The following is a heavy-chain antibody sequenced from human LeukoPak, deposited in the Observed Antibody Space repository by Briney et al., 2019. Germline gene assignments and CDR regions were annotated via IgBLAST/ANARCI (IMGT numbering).Heavy chain of an antibody. CDR1: GVTFSSYA. CDR3: ATLVTTVTTGGS. D-gene: IGHD4-17*01. CDR2: IIPIFGTA. V-gene: IGHV1-69*05. J-gene: IGHJ4*02. Sequence: ASVTVSCKASGVTFSSYAISWVRQAPGQGLEWMGGIIPIFGTANYAQKFQGRVTITTDESTSTAYMELSSLRSADTAVYYCATLVTTVTTGGSWGQGTLVTVSS.